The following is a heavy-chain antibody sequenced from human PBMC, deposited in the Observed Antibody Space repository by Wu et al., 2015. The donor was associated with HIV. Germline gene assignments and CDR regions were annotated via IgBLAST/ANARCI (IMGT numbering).Heavy chain of an antibody. J-gene: IGHJ4*02. V-gene: IGHV1-2*02. Sequence: QVQLVQPGADVKRPGASVRVSCKASGYTFTDYYMYWVRQAPGQGLEWMGWINANRGGTKYAQKFQGRVTMTRDTAVSTAYMELNSLRSDDTAVYYCARLQSLAGFYSNADYWGQGTLVTVSS. CDR1: GYTFTDYY. CDR2: INANRGGT. D-gene: IGHD5-24*01. CDR3: ARLQSLAGFYSNADY.